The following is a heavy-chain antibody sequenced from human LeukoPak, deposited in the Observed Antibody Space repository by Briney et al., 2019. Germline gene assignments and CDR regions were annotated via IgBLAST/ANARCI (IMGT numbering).Heavy chain of an antibody. CDR2: IIPIFGTA. Sequence: SVKVSCKASGCTFSSNAISWVRQAPGQGLEWMGGIIPIFGTANYAQKFQGRVTITADESTSTAYMELSSLRSEDTAVYYCVSSGPAVIANFDYWGQGTLVTVSS. J-gene: IGHJ4*02. CDR1: GCTFSSNA. V-gene: IGHV1-69*13. D-gene: IGHD6-19*01. CDR3: VSSGPAVIANFDY.